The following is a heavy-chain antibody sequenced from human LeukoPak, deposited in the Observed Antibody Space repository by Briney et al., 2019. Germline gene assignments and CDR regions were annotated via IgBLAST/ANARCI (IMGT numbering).Heavy chain of an antibody. J-gene: IGHJ4*02. CDR3: AKDKQGYYYDSSGAPFDY. D-gene: IGHD3-22*01. CDR1: GFTFDDYA. Sequence: PGGSLRLSCAASGFTFDDYAMHWVRQAPGKGLEWVSGISWNSGSIGYADSVKGRFTISRDNAKNSLYLQMNSLRAEDTALYYCAKDKQGYYYDSSGAPFDYWGQGTLVTVSS. CDR2: ISWNSGSI. V-gene: IGHV3-9*01.